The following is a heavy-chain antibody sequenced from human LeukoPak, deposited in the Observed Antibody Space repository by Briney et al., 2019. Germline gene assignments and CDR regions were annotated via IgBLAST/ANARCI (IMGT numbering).Heavy chain of an antibody. V-gene: IGHV3-9*01. CDR2: ISWNSGSI. CDR3: AREGD. CDR1: GFTFDDYA. J-gene: IGHJ4*02. Sequence: GGSLRLSCTASGFTFDDYAMHWVRQAPGKGLEWVSGISWNSGSIGYADSVKGRFTISRDNAKNSLYLQMNSLRAEDTALYYCAREGDWGQGTLVTVSS.